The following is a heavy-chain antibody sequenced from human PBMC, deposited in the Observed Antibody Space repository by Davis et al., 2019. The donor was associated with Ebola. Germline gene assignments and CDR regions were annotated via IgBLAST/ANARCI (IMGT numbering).Heavy chain of an antibody. CDR2: IRYDGSNQ. Sequence: GESLKISCAASGFTFSSYAMSWVRQAPGKGLEWVAFIRYDGSNQYYTDSVKGRFTISRDDSKNTLFLQMYSLRAEDTAVYYCAREDSGWIDYWGQGALVTVSS. V-gene: IGHV3-30*02. D-gene: IGHD6-19*01. CDR3: AREDSGWIDY. CDR1: GFTFSSYA. J-gene: IGHJ4*02.